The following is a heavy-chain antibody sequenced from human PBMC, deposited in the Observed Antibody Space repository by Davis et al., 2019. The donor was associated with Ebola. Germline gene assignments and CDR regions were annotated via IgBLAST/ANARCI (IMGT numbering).Heavy chain of an antibody. CDR1: TFSFNVYA. Sequence: PGGSLRLSCGASTFSFNVYAMHWVRQAPGKGLEWVAVIGHDGTTKTYADSVKGRFIISRDNSKNTMSLQMNSLGADDTAVYYCARGGNYYGLDVWGQGTTVTVSS. CDR3: ARGGNYYGLDV. J-gene: IGHJ6*02. CDR2: IGHDGTTK. V-gene: IGHV3-30*14.